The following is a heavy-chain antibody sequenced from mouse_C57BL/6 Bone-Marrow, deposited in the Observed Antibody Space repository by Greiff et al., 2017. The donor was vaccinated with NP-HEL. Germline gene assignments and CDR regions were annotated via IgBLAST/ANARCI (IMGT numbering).Heavy chain of an antibody. CDR2: IYIGNGYT. CDR3: ARRDPYYGSSYGYFDV. CDR1: GYTFTSYG. J-gene: IGHJ1*03. D-gene: IGHD1-1*01. V-gene: IGHV1-58*01. Sequence: EVQLQQSGAELVRPGSSVKMSCKTSGYTFTSYGINWVKQRPGQGLEWIGYIYIGNGYTEYNEKFKGKATLTSDTSSSTAYMQLSSLTSEDSAIYFCARRDPYYGSSYGYFDVWGTGTTVTVSS.